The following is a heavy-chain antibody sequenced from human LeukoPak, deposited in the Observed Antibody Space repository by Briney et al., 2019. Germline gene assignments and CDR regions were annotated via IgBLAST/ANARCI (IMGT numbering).Heavy chain of an antibody. CDR2: ISSSSSTI. V-gene: IGHV3-48*04. CDR1: GFTFSSYS. J-gene: IGHJ4*02. Sequence: GGSLRLSCAASGFTFSSYSMNWVRQAPGKGLEWVSYISSSSSTIYCADSVKGRFTISRDNAKNSLYLQMNSLRAEDTAVYYCARGVRFLEWLLFANDYWGQGTLVTVSS. D-gene: IGHD3-3*01. CDR3: ARGVRFLEWLLFANDY.